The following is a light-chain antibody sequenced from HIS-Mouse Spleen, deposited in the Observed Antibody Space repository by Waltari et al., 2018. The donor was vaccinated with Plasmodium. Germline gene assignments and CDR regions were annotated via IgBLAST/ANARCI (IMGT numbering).Light chain of an antibody. CDR2: SNN. Sequence: QSVLTQPPSASGTPGQRVTISCSGSSSNIGRNTVNWYQQLPGTAPNLPIYSNNQRPSGVPDRFSGSKSGTSASLAISGLQSEDEADYYCAAWDDSLNGVVFGGGTKLTVL. J-gene: IGLJ2*01. CDR3: AAWDDSLNGVV. CDR1: SSNIGRNT. V-gene: IGLV1-44*01.